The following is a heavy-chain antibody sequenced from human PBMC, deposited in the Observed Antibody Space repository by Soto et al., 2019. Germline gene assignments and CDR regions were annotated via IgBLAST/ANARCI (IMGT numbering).Heavy chain of an antibody. J-gene: IGHJ5*02. CDR2: LNTYGNT. CDR1: GGSISSYR. CDR3: GRESGETWDYEAS. V-gene: IGHV4-4*07. D-gene: IGHD1-7*01. Sequence: QVQLQESSPGLVRPSETLSLTCTVSGGSISSYRWSWIRQPAGKGLEWIGRLNTYGNTHYNPSLKSLVTVSVDTSRNQFFLTLRSVTAADSAVYHCGRESGETWDYEASWGQGTRVTVSS.